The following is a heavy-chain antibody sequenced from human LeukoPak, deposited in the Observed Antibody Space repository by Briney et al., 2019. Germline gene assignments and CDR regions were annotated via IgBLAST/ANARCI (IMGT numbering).Heavy chain of an antibody. CDR1: GFPFSDYW. J-gene: IGHJ4*02. CDR2: INSDGSRI. CDR3: ATSPVISRD. Sequence: GKPLRLSCAASGFPFSDYWMHWVRQVPGKGLEWVSRINSDGSRISYADFVRGRFTISRDNARNTVFLQMNSLRVEDTAVYYCATSPVISRDWGQGTLVSVSS. D-gene: IGHD3-22*01. V-gene: IGHV3-74*01.